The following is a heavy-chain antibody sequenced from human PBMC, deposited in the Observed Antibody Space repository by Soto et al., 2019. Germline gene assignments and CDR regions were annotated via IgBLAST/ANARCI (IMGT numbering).Heavy chain of an antibody. CDR3: ARVPARITIFGVVINWFDP. CDR1: GGSISSSNW. V-gene: IGHV4-4*02. Sequence: LSLTCAVSGGSISSSNWWSWVRQPPGKGLEWIGEIYHSGSTNYNPSLKSRVTISVDKPKNQFSLKLSSVTAADTAVYYCARVPARITIFGVVINWFDPWGQGTLVTVSS. D-gene: IGHD3-3*01. CDR2: IYHSGST. J-gene: IGHJ5*02.